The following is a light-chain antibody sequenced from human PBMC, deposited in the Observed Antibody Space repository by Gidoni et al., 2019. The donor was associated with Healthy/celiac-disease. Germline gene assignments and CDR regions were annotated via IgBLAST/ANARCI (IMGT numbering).Light chain of an antibody. CDR2: AAS. Sequence: DIQMTQSPSSLSASVGDRVTITCRASQGISTYLAWYQQKPGKVPKLLIYAASTLQSGVPSRFSGSGSGTDFTLTISSLQPEDVATYYCQKYNSASGTFGGGTKVEIK. CDR3: QKYNSASGT. V-gene: IGKV1-27*01. J-gene: IGKJ4*01. CDR1: QGISTY.